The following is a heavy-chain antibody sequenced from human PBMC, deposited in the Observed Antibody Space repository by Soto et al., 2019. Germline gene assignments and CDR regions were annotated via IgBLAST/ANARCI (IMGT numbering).Heavy chain of an antibody. D-gene: IGHD5-12*01. CDR2: ISGGGGST. CDR3: ARFRDGYKLQDIDY. V-gene: IGHV3-23*01. CDR1: GFTFTSYA. Sequence: PGGSLRLSCAASGFTFTSYAMSWVRQAPGKGLEWVSGISGGGGSTYYADSVKGRFTISRDNAKNTLYLQMNSLRAEDTAVYYRARFRDGYKLQDIDYWGPGTLVTVSS. J-gene: IGHJ4*02.